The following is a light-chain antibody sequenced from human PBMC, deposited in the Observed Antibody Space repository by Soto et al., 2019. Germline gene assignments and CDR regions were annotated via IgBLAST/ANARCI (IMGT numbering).Light chain of an antibody. CDR3: CSFAGSNAFWL. Sequence: QSALTQPRSVSGSPGQSVTISCTGTSSDVGDYNYVSWYQQYPGKAPKLVIYDVSKRPSGVPDRFSGSKSGNTASLTISGLQAGDAADYYCCSFAGSNAFWLFGGGPTLTVL. V-gene: IGLV2-11*01. CDR1: SSDVGDYNY. CDR2: DVS. J-gene: IGLJ3*02.